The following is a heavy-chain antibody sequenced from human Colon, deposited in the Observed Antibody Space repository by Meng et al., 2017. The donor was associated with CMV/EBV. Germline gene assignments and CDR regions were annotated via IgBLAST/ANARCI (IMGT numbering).Heavy chain of an antibody. Sequence: GGSLRLSCAASGFTFSNYWMTWLRQAPGRGLELVAHIKEDGSEKYFVGSGKGRFTISRDNAKNSLYLQMNSLRAEDTAVYYCARDPFIKAFDIWGQGTMVTVSS. V-gene: IGHV3-7*01. CDR1: GFTFSNYW. CDR3: ARDPFIKAFDI. J-gene: IGHJ3*02. CDR2: IKEDGSEK.